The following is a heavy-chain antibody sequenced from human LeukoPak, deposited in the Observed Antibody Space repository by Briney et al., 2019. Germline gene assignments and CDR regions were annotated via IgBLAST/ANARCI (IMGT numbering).Heavy chain of an antibody. Sequence: PGRSLRLSCAASGFTFSSCGMHWVRQAPGKGLEWVAVIWYDGSNKYYADSVKGRFTISRDNSKNTLYLQMNSLRAEDTAVYYCARGSWETDYWGQGTLVTVSS. CDR3: ARGSWETDY. V-gene: IGHV3-33*01. J-gene: IGHJ4*02. CDR2: IWYDGSNK. CDR1: GFTFSSCG. D-gene: IGHD1-26*01.